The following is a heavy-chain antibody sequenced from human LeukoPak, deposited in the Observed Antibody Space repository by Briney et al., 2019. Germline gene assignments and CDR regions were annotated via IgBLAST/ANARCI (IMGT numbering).Heavy chain of an antibody. V-gene: IGHV4-59*01. J-gene: IGHJ4*02. CDR3: ARDLSR. CDR1: GGSISSYY. Sequence: SETLSLTCTVSGGSISSYYWSWIRQPPGKGLKWIGYIYYSGSTNYNPSLKSRVTISVDTSKNQFSLKLSSVTAADTAVYYCARDLSRWGQGTLVTVSS. CDR2: IYYSGST.